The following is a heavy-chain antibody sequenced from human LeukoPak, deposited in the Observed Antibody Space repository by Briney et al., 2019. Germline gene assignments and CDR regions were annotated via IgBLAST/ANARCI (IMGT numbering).Heavy chain of an antibody. CDR2: INPNSGGT. CDR3: ARESFSGSGGLNWFAP. CDR1: GYTFISYG. J-gene: IGHJ5*02. Sequence: ASVKVSCKTSGYTFISYGISWVRQAPGQGLEWMGWINPNSGGTNYAQKFQGRVTMTRDTSISTAYMELRRLRYDDTAMYFCARESFSGSGGLNWFAPWGQGTLVTVSA. V-gene: IGHV1-2*02. D-gene: IGHD3-10*01.